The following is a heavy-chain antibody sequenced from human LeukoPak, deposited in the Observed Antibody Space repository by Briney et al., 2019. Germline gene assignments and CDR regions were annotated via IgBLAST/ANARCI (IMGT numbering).Heavy chain of an antibody. CDR3: ARSRSGYSYDHAAFEI. D-gene: IGHD5-18*01. J-gene: IGHJ3*02. Sequence: SETLSLTCAVSGGSISSSNWWSWVRQPPGKGLEWIGEIYHSGSTNYNPSLKSRVTISVDKSKNQFSLKLSSVTAADTAVYYCARSRSGYSYDHAAFEIWGQGTMVTVSS. V-gene: IGHV4-4*02. CDR1: GGSISSSNW. CDR2: IYHSGST.